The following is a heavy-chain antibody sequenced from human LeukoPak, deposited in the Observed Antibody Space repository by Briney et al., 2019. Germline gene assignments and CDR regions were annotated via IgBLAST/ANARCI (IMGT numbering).Heavy chain of an antibody. J-gene: IGHJ3*01. V-gene: IGHV3-7*05. CDR3: ARLRAFDV. CDR2: IKEDGSEK. CDR1: GFTFSTYW. Sequence: PGGSLRLSCAAYGFTFSTYWMSWVRQAPGRGLEWVANIKEDGSEKHCVDSVKGRFTISRDNAKNSLYLQMNSLRAEDTAVYFCARLRAFDVWGQGTMVTVSS.